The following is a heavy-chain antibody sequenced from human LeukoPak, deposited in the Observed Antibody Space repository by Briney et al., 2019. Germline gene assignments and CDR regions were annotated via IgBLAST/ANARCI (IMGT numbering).Heavy chain of an antibody. D-gene: IGHD3-9*01. V-gene: IGHV3-23*01. CDR2: ISGSGGST. Sequence: GGSLRLSCAASGFTFSSYAMSWVRQAPGKGLEWVSAISGSGGSTYYADSVRGRFTISRDNAKNTLYLQMNTLRVEDAAVYYCTRDLMDYDVSTGLHHYYMDVWGQGTTVTVSS. J-gene: IGHJ6*02. CDR1: GFTFSSYA. CDR3: TRDLMDYDVSTGLHHYYMDV.